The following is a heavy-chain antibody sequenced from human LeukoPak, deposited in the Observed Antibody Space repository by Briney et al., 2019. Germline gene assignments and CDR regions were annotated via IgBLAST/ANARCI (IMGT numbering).Heavy chain of an antibody. J-gene: IGHJ4*02. CDR1: GGTFSSYA. V-gene: IGHV1-69*04. CDR3: ARDTSTPPFDY. CDR2: IIPILGIA. Sequence: SVTVSCKASGGTFSSYAISWVRQAPGQGLEWMGRIIPILGIANYAQKFQGRVTITADKSTSTAYMELSSLRSEDTAVYYCARDTSTPPFDYWGQGTLVTVSS. D-gene: IGHD2/OR15-2a*01.